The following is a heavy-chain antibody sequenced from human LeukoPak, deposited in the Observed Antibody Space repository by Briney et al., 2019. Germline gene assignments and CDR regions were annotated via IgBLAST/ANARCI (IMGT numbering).Heavy chain of an antibody. CDR3: ARGRRVAAAYDY. J-gene: IGHJ4*02. V-gene: IGHV4-34*01. D-gene: IGHD6-13*01. CDR2: INHSGST. CDR1: GGSFSDYY. Sequence: TPSETLSLTCAVYGGSFSDYYWSWIRQPPGKGLEWIGEINHSGSTNYNPSLKSRVTISVDTSKNQFSLKLSSVTAADTAVYYCARGRRVAAAYDYWGQGTLVTVSS.